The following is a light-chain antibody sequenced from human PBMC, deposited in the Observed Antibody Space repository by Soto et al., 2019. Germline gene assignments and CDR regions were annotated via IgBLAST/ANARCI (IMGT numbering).Light chain of an antibody. CDR2: TAS. V-gene: IGKV1-17*01. CDR3: LQHNSYPAT. CDR1: QGIRKD. Sequence: DVQMTQSPSSLSASVGDRVTITCRASQGIRKDLAWYQQKPGKHPKRLIFTASSLQPGVPSRFSGSGSGIEFTLTISSLQPEDFATYYCLQHNSYPATFGQGTRVE. J-gene: IGKJ1*01.